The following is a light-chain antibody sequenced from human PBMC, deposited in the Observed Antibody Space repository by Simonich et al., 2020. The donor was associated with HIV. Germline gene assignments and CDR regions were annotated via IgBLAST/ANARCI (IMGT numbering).Light chain of an antibody. CDR2: WAS. Sequence: DIVMTQSPDSLAVSLGERATINCKSSQSVLYSSNNKNYLAWYQQKPGQPPKLLIYWASTRESGVPDRFSCSGSGTDFTLTISSLQAEDVAVYYCQQYYITPRTFGQGTKVEIK. V-gene: IGKV4-1*01. J-gene: IGKJ1*01. CDR3: QQYYITPRT. CDR1: QSVLYSSNNKNY.